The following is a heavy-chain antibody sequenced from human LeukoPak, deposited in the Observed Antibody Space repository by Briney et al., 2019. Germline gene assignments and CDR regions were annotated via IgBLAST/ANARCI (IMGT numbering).Heavy chain of an antibody. CDR2: IYSDNT. D-gene: IGHD3-22*01. CDR3: AKDYYYDSNHFDY. J-gene: IGHJ4*02. Sequence: PGGSLRLSCTVSGFTVSSNSMSWVRQAPGKGLEWVSFIYSDNTHYSDSVKGRFTISRDNSKNTLYLQMNSLRAEDTAIYYCAKDYYYDSNHFDYWGQGTLVTVSS. CDR1: GFTVSSNS. V-gene: IGHV3-53*01.